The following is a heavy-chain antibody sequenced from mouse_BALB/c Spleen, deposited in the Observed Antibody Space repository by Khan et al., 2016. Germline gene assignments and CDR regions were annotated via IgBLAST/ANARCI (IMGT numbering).Heavy chain of an antibody. D-gene: IGHD2-3*01. CDR2: ISSGGNYT. J-gene: IGHJ3*01. CDR3: ARHFPGGFYVAWFAY. Sequence: EVELVESGGDLVKPGGSLKLSCAASGFTFSSYGMSWVRQTPDKRLEWVATISSGGNYTYYPDSVKGRFTISRDNAKNTLYLQMNSLKSEDTAMYYCARHFPGGFYVAWFAYWGQGTLVAVSA. CDR1: GFTFSSYG. V-gene: IGHV5-6*01.